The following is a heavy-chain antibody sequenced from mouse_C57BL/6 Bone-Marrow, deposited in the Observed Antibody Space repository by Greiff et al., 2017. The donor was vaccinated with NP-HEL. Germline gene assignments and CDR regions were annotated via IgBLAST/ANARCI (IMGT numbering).Heavy chain of an antibody. J-gene: IGHJ2*01. D-gene: IGHD2-3*01. Sequence: QVQLKQPGAELVKPGASVKLSCKASGYTFTSYWMHWVKQRPGQGLEWIGMIHPNSGSTNYNEKFKSKATLTVDKSSSTAYMQLSSLTSEDSAVYYCARVPPDGYYLAWFAYWGQGTTLTVSS. CDR2: IHPNSGST. V-gene: IGHV1-64*01. CDR3: ARVPPDGYYLAWFAY. CDR1: GYTFTSYW.